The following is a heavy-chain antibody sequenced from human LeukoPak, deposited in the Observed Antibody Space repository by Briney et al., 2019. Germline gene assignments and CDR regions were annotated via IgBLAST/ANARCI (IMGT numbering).Heavy chain of an antibody. Sequence: SQTLSLTCAVSGGSISSGGYSWSWGRQPPGEGLGWIVYIYHSGSTYYNPSLKSRVTISVDRSTNQFSLKLSSVTAADTAVYYCARDKGLFDIWGQGTMVTVSS. CDR2: IYHSGST. CDR1: GGSISSGGYS. CDR3: ARDKGLFDI. V-gene: IGHV4-30-2*01. J-gene: IGHJ3*02.